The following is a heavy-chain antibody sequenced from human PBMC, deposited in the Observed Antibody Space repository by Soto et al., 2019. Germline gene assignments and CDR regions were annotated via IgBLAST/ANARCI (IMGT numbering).Heavy chain of an antibody. CDR2: MNPNSGNT. V-gene: IGHV1-8*01. Sequence: QVQLVQSGAEVKKPGASVKVSCKASGYTFTSYDINWVRQATGQGLERMGWMNPNSGNTGYAQKFQRRVTMTRNTSISTAYMELSSLRAEDTGVYYCARGRAGTYQYYFDYWGQGTLVTVSS. CDR1: GYTFTSYD. CDR3: ARGRAGTYQYYFDY. J-gene: IGHJ4*02. D-gene: IGHD6-19*01.